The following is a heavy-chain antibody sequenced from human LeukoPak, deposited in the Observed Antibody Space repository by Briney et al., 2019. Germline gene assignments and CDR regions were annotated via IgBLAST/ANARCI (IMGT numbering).Heavy chain of an antibody. Sequence: GGSLRLSCTASGFTFSNYGMSWVRQAPGKGLEWVANIKQDGSEKYYVDSVKGRFTISRDNAMNSLYLQMNSLRAEDTAVYYCARDLLGYNYHYMDVWGKGTTVTVSS. V-gene: IGHV3-7*01. CDR1: GFTFSNYG. CDR3: ARDLLGYNYHYMDV. D-gene: IGHD3-22*01. J-gene: IGHJ6*03. CDR2: IKQDGSEK.